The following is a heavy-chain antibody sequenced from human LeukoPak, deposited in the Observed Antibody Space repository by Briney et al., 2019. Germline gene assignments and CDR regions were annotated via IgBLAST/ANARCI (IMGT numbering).Heavy chain of an antibody. J-gene: IGHJ3*02. CDR2: IYYSGTS. CDR1: GDSINTYY. V-gene: IGHV4-59*01. D-gene: IGHD3-22*01. CDR3: ACLTTADAFDI. Sequence: PSETLSLTCTVSGDSINTYYWSWIRQPPGKGLEWIGYIYYSGTSNYNPSLKSRVTMSVDTSKNQFSLKLSSVTAADTAVYYCACLTTADAFDIWGQGTMVTVSS.